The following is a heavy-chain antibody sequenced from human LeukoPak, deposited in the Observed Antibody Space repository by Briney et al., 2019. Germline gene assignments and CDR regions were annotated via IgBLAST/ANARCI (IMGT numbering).Heavy chain of an antibody. D-gene: IGHD3-22*01. J-gene: IGHJ4*02. CDR1: GFTVSSNY. Sequence: PGGSLRLSCAASGFTVSSNYMSWVRQAPGKGLEWVSVIYSGGSTYYADSVRGRFTISRDNSKNTLYLQMNSLRAEDTAVYYCARNTDSSGPFDYWGQGTLVTVSS. CDR2: IYSGGST. V-gene: IGHV3-53*01. CDR3: ARNTDSSGPFDY.